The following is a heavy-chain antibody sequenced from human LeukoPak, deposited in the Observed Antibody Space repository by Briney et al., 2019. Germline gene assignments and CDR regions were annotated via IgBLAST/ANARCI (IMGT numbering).Heavy chain of an antibody. CDR1: GFTFSSYW. CDR2: INSYGSST. Sequence: GRSLRLFCAASGFTFSSYWMHWLRQAPRQGLLWVSRINSYGSSTGYADSVQGRFTISRDNAKNTLYLQMNSLRAEDTAVYYCARVYDFWSGYPPYWGQGTLVTVSS. V-gene: IGHV3-74*01. D-gene: IGHD3-3*01. J-gene: IGHJ4*02. CDR3: ARVYDFWSGYPPY.